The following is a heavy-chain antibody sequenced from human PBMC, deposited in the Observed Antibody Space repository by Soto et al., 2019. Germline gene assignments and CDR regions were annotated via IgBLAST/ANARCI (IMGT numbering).Heavy chain of an antibody. V-gene: IGHV4-34*01. CDR3: XXXXXXTGYDLFY. Sequence: QVQLQQWGAGLLKPSETLSLTCAVYGGSFSDYYWSWIRQPPGKGLEWIGEITHSGGTNYNPSLKSXVTXSVDXSKNXXXLRLSSVTAADXAXXXXXXXXXXTGYDLFYWGQGTLVTVSS. CDR1: GGSFSDYY. D-gene: IGHD5-12*01. CDR2: ITHSGGT. J-gene: IGHJ4*02.